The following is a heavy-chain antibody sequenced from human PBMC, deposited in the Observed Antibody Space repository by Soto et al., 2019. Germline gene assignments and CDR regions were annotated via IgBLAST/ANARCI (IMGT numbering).Heavy chain of an antibody. CDR2: ISNIGTTM. J-gene: IGHJ4*02. CDR3: ARDRSRDFDY. D-gene: IGHD2-2*01. Sequence: PGGSLRLSCAASGFTFSDYYMSWIRQAPGKGLEWISYISNIGTTMYYADSVKGRFTVSRDNAKNSLYLQMNSLRAEDTAVYYCARDRSRDFDYWGQGTLVTVSS. V-gene: IGHV3-11*01. CDR1: GFTFSDYY.